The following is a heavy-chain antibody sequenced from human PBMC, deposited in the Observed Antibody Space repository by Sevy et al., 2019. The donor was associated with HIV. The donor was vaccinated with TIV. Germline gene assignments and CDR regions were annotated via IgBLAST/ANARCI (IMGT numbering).Heavy chain of an antibody. D-gene: IGHD4-17*01. CDR3: ATGPGDYYFDY. CDR2: IYTSGST. J-gene: IGHJ4*02. Sequence: TLSLTCTVSGGSISSGSYYWSWIRQPAGKGLEWIGSIYTSGSTNYNPSLKSRVTISVDTSKNQFSLKLSSVTAADTAVYYCATGPGDYYFDYWGQGTLVTVSS. V-gene: IGHV4-61*02. CDR1: GGSISSGSYY.